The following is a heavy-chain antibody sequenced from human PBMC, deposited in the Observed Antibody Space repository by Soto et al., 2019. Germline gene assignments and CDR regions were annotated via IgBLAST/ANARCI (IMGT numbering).Heavy chain of an antibody. CDR3: AKDRGVYYYGSGSYFGY. J-gene: IGHJ4*02. D-gene: IGHD3-10*01. CDR2: ISGSGGST. CDR1: GFTFSSYA. V-gene: IGHV3-23*01. Sequence: GGSLRLSCEASGFTFSSYAMSWVRQAPGKGLEWVSAISGSGGSTYYADSVKGRFTISRDNSKTSLYLQMNSLRAEDTAVYYCAKDRGVYYYGSGSYFGYWGQGTLVTVSS.